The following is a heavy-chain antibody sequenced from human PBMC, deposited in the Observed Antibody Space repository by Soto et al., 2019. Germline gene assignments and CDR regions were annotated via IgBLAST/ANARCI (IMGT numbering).Heavy chain of an antibody. J-gene: IGHJ5*02. CDR1: GGSFSGYY. CDR3: ARGYYDFWSGKTTNWFDP. D-gene: IGHD3-3*01. V-gene: IGHV4-34*01. CDR2: INHSGST. Sequence: SETLSLTCAVYGGSFSGYYWSWIRQPPGKGLEWIGEINHSGSTNYNPSLKSRATISVDTSKNQFSLKLSSVTAADTAVYYCARGYYDFWSGKTTNWFDPWGQGTLVTVSS.